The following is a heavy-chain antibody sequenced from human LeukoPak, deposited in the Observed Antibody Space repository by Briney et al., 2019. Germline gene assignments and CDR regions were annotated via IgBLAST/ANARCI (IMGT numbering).Heavy chain of an antibody. CDR2: ISGSGGST. Sequence: GGSLRLSCEASGFTFSSYAMHWVRQAPGKGLEWVSAISGSGGSTYYADSVKGRFTISRDNSKNTLYLQMNSLRAEDTAVYYCAKSVDSSSWYADAFDIWGQGTMVTVSS. D-gene: IGHD6-13*01. V-gene: IGHV3-23*01. CDR1: GFTFSSYA. J-gene: IGHJ3*02. CDR3: AKSVDSSSWYADAFDI.